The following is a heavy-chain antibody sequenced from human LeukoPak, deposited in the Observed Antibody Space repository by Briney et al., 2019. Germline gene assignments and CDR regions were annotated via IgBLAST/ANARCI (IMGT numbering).Heavy chain of an antibody. CDR3: DKVDGVKGGSGRGRVDS. J-gene: IGHJ4*02. D-gene: IGHD2-15*01. Sequence: GGSLRLSCAASGFTFSSYAMGWVRQAPGKGLEWVSAISASGGSTYYADSVKGRFTISRDNSKNTLYLQMNSLRAEDTAVYYCDKVDGVKGGSGRGRVDSWGQGTLVTVSS. CDR2: ISASGGST. V-gene: IGHV3-23*01. CDR1: GFTFSSYA.